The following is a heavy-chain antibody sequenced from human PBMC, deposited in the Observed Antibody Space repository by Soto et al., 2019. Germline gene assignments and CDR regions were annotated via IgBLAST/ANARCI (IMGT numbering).Heavy chain of an antibody. V-gene: IGHV4-30-2*01. CDR2: IYQRENT. CDR3: AGFGELSLG. Sequence: QLQLHESGSGLFKPSQTLSLTCAVSGGSISSGGYSWSWIRQPPGKGLEWIGYIYQRENTYYNPALKSRVPISLDRSKNQFSLRLNSVTATDTAVYYCAGFGELSLGWGQGTLVTVSS. J-gene: IGHJ4*02. CDR1: GGSISSGGYS. D-gene: IGHD3-10*01.